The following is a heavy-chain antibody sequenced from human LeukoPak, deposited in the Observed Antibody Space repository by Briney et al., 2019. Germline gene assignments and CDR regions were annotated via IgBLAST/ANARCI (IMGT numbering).Heavy chain of an antibody. J-gene: IGHJ4*02. CDR3: ATKQWLAPPPDS. CDR2: INTDGTVT. Sequence: RPGGSLRLSCAASGFTFSKYWMLWVRQAPGKGLESVSRINTDGTVTTYADSVKGRFTVSRDNADNTMFLQMNSVRDEDTAVYYCATKQWLAPPPDSWGQGTPVTVSS. V-gene: IGHV3-74*01. CDR1: GFTFSKYW. D-gene: IGHD6-19*01.